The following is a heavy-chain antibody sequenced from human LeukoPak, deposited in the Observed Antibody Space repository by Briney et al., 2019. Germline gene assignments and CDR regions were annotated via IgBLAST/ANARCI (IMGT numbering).Heavy chain of an antibody. Sequence: SETLSLTCTVSGGSISRHYWTWIRQPPGKGLEWIGYIYSSGSTNSNPSLKSRVTMSVDTSKNQFSLRLSSVTAADTAVYYCARTVRQWLTNDAFDIWGQGTMVTVSS. CDR1: GGSISRHY. J-gene: IGHJ3*02. CDR3: ARTVRQWLTNDAFDI. D-gene: IGHD6-19*01. CDR2: IYSSGST. V-gene: IGHV4-59*11.